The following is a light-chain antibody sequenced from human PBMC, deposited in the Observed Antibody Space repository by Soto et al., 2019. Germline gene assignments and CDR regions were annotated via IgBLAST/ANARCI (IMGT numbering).Light chain of an antibody. CDR2: GTS. V-gene: IGKV3-15*01. CDR3: QQRSDWPWT. Sequence: EIVMTQSPVTLSVSQGERATLSCRASQNISRSLAWYQQKPGQGPSLLTYGTSTRAGGVPARFSGGGSGTDLTLTISNLEPEDFAVYYCQQRSDWPWTFGQGTKVDIK. CDR1: QNISRS. J-gene: IGKJ1*01.